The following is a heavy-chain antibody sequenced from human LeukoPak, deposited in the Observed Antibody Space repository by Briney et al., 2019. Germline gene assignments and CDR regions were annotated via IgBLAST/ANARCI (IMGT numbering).Heavy chain of an antibody. CDR1: GFTFSSYA. J-gene: IGHJ4*02. Sequence: PGRSLRLSCAASGFTFSSYAMHWVRQAPGKGLEWVAVISYDGSNKYYADSVKGRFTISRDNSKNTLYLQMNSLRAEDTAVYYCARDPDDDTVGGYFDYWGQGTLVTVSS. V-gene: IGHV3-30-3*01. CDR3: ARDPDDDTVGGYFDY. CDR2: ISYDGSNK. D-gene: IGHD3-22*01.